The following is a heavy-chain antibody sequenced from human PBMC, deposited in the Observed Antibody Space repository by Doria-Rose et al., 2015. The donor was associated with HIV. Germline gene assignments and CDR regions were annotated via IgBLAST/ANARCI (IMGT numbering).Heavy chain of an antibody. J-gene: IGHJ4*02. CDR3: ARVRLRSFDY. CDR2: ISSDGSHQ. CDR1: SFLSYA. V-gene: IGHV3-30*04. Sequence: SFLSYAMHWVRQAPGKGLEWVALISSDGSHQYYADSVKGRFTISRDNSKNTLFLQMNSLRAEDTAVYYCARVRLRSFDYWGQGTLVTVSS. D-gene: IGHD5-12*01.